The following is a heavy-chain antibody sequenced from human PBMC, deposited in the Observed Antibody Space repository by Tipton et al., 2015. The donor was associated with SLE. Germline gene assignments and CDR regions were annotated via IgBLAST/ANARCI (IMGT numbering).Heavy chain of an antibody. CDR1: GGSISGSNYY. Sequence: TLSLTCTVSGGSISGSNYYWDWIRQPPGKGLEWIGEINHDGSTNYNPSLKSRVTISLDTSKNQFSLKVRSVTTADTAVYYCARMRGGYNAHYWGQGILVTVSS. D-gene: IGHD5-24*01. CDR3: ARMRGGYNAHY. J-gene: IGHJ4*02. CDR2: INHDGST. V-gene: IGHV4-39*07.